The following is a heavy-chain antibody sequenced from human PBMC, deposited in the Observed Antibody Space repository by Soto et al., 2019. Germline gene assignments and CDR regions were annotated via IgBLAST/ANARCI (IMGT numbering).Heavy chain of an antibody. CDR2: MGGAGAK. V-gene: IGHV3-13*01. D-gene: IGHD3-10*01. Sequence: DVQLVESGGGSVRPGGSPRLSCAAFGFTYNSYDMHWVRQVAGGGLEWVSSMGGAGAKEYAASVRGRFIISRDNAKNSLYLQMDSLRVGDTAVYYCTRAAFGDGMDLWGQGTPVTVSS. J-gene: IGHJ6*02. CDR3: TRAAFGDGMDL. CDR1: GFTYNSYD.